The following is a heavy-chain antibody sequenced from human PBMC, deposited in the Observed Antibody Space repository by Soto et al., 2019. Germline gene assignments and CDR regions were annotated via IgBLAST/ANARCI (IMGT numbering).Heavy chain of an antibody. CDR2: INHSGST. CDR1: GGSFSGYY. CDR3: ARGVGAVAGVYFGL. D-gene: IGHD6-19*01. Sequence: QVQLQQWGAGLLKPSETLSLTCAVYGGSFSGYYWSWIRQPPGKGLEWIGEINHSGSTNYNPSLKSRVTISVDTSKNQFSLKLSSVTAADTAVYYCARGVGAVAGVYFGLWGRGTLVTVSS. V-gene: IGHV4-34*01. J-gene: IGHJ2*01.